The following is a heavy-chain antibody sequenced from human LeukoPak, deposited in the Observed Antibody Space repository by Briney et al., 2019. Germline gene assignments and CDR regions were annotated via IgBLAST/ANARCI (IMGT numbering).Heavy chain of an antibody. J-gene: IGHJ5*02. CDR2: INPNSGGT. CDR1: GYTFTGYY. Sequence: ASVKVSCKASGYTFTGYYMHWVRQAPGQGLEWMGWINPNSGGTNYAQKFQGRVTMTRDTSISTAYMELSRLRSDDTAVYYCARDSSGSVANFDPWGQGTLVTVSS. V-gene: IGHV1-2*02. CDR3: ARDSSGSVANFDP. D-gene: IGHD2-15*01.